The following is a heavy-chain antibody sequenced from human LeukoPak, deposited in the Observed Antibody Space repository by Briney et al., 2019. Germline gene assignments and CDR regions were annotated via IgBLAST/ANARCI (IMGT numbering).Heavy chain of an antibody. CDR3: ARDSGYSTFDL. D-gene: IGHD5-18*01. V-gene: IGHV3-7*01. CDR1: GFTFRNSW. Sequence: GGSLRLSCAASGFTFRNSWMTWVRQSPGKGLEWVASINNDGTEKYYGDSVNRRFSISRDNSKDSLYLQMNFLRPEDASTYYCARDSGYSTFDLCGQGTRVIVSS. CDR2: INNDGTEK. J-gene: IGHJ4*02.